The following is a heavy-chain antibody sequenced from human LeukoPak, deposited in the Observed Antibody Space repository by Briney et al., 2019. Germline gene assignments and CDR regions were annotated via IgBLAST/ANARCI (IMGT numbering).Heavy chain of an antibody. Sequence: GASVKVSCKASVYTFTSYDINWVRQATGQGLERMGWMNPNSGNTGYAQKFQGRVTMTRNTSISTAYMELSSLRSEDTAVYYCARRLYGDYYFDYWGQGTLVTVSS. CDR3: ARRLYGDYYFDY. D-gene: IGHD4-17*01. J-gene: IGHJ4*02. CDR2: MNPNSGNT. V-gene: IGHV1-8*01. CDR1: VYTFTSYD.